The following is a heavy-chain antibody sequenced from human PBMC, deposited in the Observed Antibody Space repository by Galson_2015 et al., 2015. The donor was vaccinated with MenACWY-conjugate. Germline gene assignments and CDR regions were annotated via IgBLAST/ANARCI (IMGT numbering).Heavy chain of an antibody. D-gene: IGHD6-19*01. CDR1: GFPFSDYV. CDR3: AKGYSSGCLDP. J-gene: IGHJ5*02. V-gene: IGHV3-23*01. CDR2: ISSSGGST. Sequence: SLRLSCAASGFPFSDYVMSWVRQAPGKGLEWVSTISSSGGSTYYADSVKGRFIISRDNSKNTLSLQMNSLSAEDTAIYYCAKGYSSGCLDPWGQGTLVTVSS.